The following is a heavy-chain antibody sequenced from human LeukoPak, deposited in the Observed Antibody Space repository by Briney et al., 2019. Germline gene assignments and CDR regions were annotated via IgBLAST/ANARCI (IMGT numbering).Heavy chain of an antibody. Sequence: SGTLSLTCAVSGGFISSSNWWSWVRQPPGKGLEWIGEIYHSGSTNYNPSLKSRVTISVDTSKNQFSLKLSSVTAADTAVYYCARDLSFGANWFDPWGQGSLVTVSS. CDR3: ARDLSFGANWFDP. CDR1: GGFISSSNW. V-gene: IGHV4-4*02. J-gene: IGHJ5*02. D-gene: IGHD3-10*01. CDR2: IYHSGST.